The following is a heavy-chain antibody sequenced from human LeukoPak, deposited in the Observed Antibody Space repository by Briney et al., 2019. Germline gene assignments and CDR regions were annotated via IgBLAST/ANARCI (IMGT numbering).Heavy chain of an antibody. V-gene: IGHV1-8*01. D-gene: IGHD2-2*01. Sequence: GASVKVSCKASGYTFTTYDINWVRQATGQGLEWMGWMNPKTGDTGYAQKFQGRITMTWDTSISTAYMDLSSLRSEDMAAYYCVTNTDTVVIPGSMSYNWFDPWGQGTLVTVSS. CDR3: VTNTDTVVIPGSMSYNWFDP. J-gene: IGHJ5*02. CDR2: MNPKTGDT. CDR1: GYTFTTYD.